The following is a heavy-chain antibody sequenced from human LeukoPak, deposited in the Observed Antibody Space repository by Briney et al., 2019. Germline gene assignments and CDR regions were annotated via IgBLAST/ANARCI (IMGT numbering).Heavy chain of an antibody. CDR1: GGSISSVNYY. CDR2: IYTSGST. J-gene: IGHJ4*02. Sequence: SQTLSLTCTVSGGSISSVNYYWSWIRQPAGKGLEWIGRIYTSGSTNYNPSLKSRVTISVDTSKSQFSLQLTSVTAADTAVYYCARDDFWSGYQDYWGQGALVTVSS. D-gene: IGHD3-3*01. V-gene: IGHV4-61*02. CDR3: ARDDFWSGYQDY.